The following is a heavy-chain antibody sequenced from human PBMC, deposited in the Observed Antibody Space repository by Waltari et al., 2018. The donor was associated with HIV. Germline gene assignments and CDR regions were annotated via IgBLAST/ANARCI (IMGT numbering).Heavy chain of an antibody. CDR1: GFTFSSYG. CDR2: IWYDGSNK. CDR3: AKDHLYYGGNSPFGAFDI. Sequence: QVQLVESGGGVVQPGRSLRLSCAASGFTFSSYGMHGVRTAPGKGLEWVAVIWYDGSNKYYADSVKGRFTISRDNSKNTLYLQMNSLRAEDTAMYYCAKDHLYYGGNSPFGAFDIWGQGTMVTVSS. V-gene: IGHV3-30*18. D-gene: IGHD3-10*01. J-gene: IGHJ3*02.